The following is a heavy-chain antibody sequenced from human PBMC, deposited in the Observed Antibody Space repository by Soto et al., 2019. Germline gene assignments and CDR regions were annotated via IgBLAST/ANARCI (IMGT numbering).Heavy chain of an antibody. D-gene: IGHD3-22*01. CDR1: GYSFTSYA. CDR3: ARVSGYCYWDD. CDR2: INAGNGNT. Sequence: QVQLVQSGAEVKKPGASVKVSCKASGYSFTSYAMHWVRQAPGQRLEWMGWINAGNGNTKYSQKFQGRVTITRDTSASTAYMELSSLRSEDTAVYYCARVSGYCYWDDWGQGTLVTVSS. J-gene: IGHJ4*02. V-gene: IGHV1-3*01.